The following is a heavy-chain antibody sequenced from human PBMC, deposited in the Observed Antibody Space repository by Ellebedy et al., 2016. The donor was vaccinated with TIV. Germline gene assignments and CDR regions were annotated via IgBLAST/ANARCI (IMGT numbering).Heavy chain of an antibody. CDR1: GFTFSSNW. CDR3: ARDIDYYGSGSYCLDS. D-gene: IGHD3-10*01. J-gene: IGHJ4*02. Sequence: GESLKISCAASGFTFSSNWMHWVRQAPGKGLVWVSRINSDGSRSTYADSVKGRFTISRDNAKNTLYLQMNSLRAEDTAVYYCARDIDYYGSGSYCLDSWGQGTLVTVSS. CDR2: INSDGSRS. V-gene: IGHV3-74*01.